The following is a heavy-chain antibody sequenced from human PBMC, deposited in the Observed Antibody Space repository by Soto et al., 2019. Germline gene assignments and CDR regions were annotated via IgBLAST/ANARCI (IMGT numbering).Heavy chain of an antibody. CDR3: ARAFYGWYFDL. CDR2: IIPILGIA. D-gene: IGHD4-17*01. CDR1: GGTFSSYT. J-gene: IGHJ2*01. Sequence: QVQLVQSGAEVKKPGSSVKVSCKASGGTFSSYTISWVRQAPGQGLEWMGRIIPILGIANYAQKFQGRVTITADKATSTAYMELSSLRSEDTAVYYCARAFYGWYFDLWGRGTLVTVSS. V-gene: IGHV1-69*02.